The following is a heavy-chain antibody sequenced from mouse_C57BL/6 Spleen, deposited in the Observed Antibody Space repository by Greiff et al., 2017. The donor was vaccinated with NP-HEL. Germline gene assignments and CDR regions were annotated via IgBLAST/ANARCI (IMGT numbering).Heavy chain of an antibody. V-gene: IGHV1-81*01. D-gene: IGHD1-1*01. CDR3: AREITTVVATGYFDV. CDR2: IYPRSGNT. J-gene: IGHJ1*03. CDR1: GYTFTSYG. Sequence: QVQLKESGAELARPGASVKLSCKASGYTFTSYGISWVKQRTGQGLEWIGEIYPRSGNTYYNEKFKGKATLTADKSSSTAYMELRSLTSEDSAVYFCAREITTVVATGYFDVWGTGTTVTVSS.